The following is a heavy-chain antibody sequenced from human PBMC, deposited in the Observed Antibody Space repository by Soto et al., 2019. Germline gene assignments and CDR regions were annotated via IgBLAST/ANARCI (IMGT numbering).Heavy chain of an antibody. D-gene: IGHD5-18*01. CDR3: AKDDLRIPSGTAMAPCGY. Sequence: GGSLRLSCAASGFTFSSYGMHWVRQAPGKGLEWVAVISYDGSNKYYADSVKGRFTISRDNSKNTLYLQMNSLRAEDTAVYYCAKDDLRIPSGTAMAPCGYWGQGTLVTVSS. J-gene: IGHJ4*02. CDR2: ISYDGSNK. V-gene: IGHV3-30*18. CDR1: GFTFSSYG.